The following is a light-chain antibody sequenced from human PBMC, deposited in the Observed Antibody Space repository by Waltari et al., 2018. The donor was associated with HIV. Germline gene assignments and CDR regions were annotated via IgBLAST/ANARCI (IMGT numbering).Light chain of an antibody. CDR2: AAS. J-gene: IGKJ1*01. CDR1: QDISNS. Sequence: DIQMTQSPSSLSASVGDRVTITCRASQDISNSLAWFQQKPGKAPQSLIYAASSLHTGVPPRFSGSGFGTGFTLTIIRLHPEDFATYYCQQYNTYPRTFGQGTKVEV. V-gene: IGKV1-16*01. CDR3: QQYNTYPRT.